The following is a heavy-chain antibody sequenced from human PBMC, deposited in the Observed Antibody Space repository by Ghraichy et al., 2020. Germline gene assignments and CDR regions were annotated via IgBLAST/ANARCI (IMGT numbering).Heavy chain of an antibody. Sequence: SETLSLTCAVYGGSFSGYYWSWIRQPPGKGLEWIGEINHSGSTNYNPSLKSRVTISVDTSKNQFSLKLSSVTAADTAVYYCARGRRSFGTMIVVVKSRRLSSYYFDYWGQGTLVTVSS. J-gene: IGHJ4*02. D-gene: IGHD3-22*01. CDR3: ARGRRSFGTMIVVVKSRRLSSYYFDY. CDR2: INHSGST. CDR1: GGSFSGYY. V-gene: IGHV4-34*01.